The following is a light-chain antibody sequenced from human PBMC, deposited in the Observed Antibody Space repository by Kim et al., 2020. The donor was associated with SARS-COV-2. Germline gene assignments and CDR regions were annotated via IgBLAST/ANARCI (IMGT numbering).Light chain of an antibody. CDR3: QVWDTSNHHVV. V-gene: IGLV3-21*03. J-gene: IGLJ2*01. CDR2: NDS. CDR1: NIGSKS. Sequence: APGKTATITCGGNNIGSKSLHWYQQKPGQAPVLVVYNDSDRPSGIPERFSGSNSGNTATLTISRVEAGDEADYYCQVWDTSNHHVVFGGGTQLTVL.